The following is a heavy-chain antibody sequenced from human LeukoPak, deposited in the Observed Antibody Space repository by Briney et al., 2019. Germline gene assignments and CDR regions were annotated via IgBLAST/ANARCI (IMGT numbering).Heavy chain of an antibody. Sequence: GGSLRLSCAASWFMFRNHVMHWVRQAPAKGLAWVAYKGFAGSNKYYAESVKGRFSISRENLKNTVSLEMNSLTTDDTALYHCAKGPSSYSSIGYYCYSWGQGTPVTVSS. CDR2: KGFAGSNK. CDR1: WFMFRNHV. V-gene: IGHV3-30*02. J-gene: IGHJ4*02. D-gene: IGHD3-22*01. CDR3: AKGPSSYSSIGYYCYS.